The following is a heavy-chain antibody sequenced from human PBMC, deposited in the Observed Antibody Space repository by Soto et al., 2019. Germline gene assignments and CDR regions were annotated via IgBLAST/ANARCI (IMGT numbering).Heavy chain of an antibody. CDR2: IIPSCGTA. V-gene: IGHV1-69*01. J-gene: IGHJ4*02. Sequence: QVQLVQSGAEVKKPGSSVKVSCKASGGTFSSYAISWVRQAPGQGLEWMGGIIPSCGTANYAQKFQGRVTITADESTSTAYMELSSLRAEDTAVYYCARIPSLVAGADYWGQGTLVTVSS. D-gene: IGHD6-19*01. CDR1: GGTFSSYA. CDR3: ARIPSLVAGADY.